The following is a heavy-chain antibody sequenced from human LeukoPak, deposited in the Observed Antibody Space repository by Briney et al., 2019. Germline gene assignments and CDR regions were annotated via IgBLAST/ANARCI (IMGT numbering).Heavy chain of an antibody. V-gene: IGHV3-48*04. CDR3: ARGSSAWADY. CDR1: GFTFSSYS. CDR2: ISSSSSII. J-gene: IGHJ4*02. D-gene: IGHD3-10*01. Sequence: GGSLRLSCAASGFTFSSYSINWVRQAPGKGLEWVSYISSSSSIIYYADSVKGRFTISRDNANNSLYLQMNSLGPEDTAMYYCARGSSAWADYWGQGALVTVSS.